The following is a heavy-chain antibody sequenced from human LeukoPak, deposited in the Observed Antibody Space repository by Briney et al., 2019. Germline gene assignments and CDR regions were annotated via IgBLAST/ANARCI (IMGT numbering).Heavy chain of an antibody. CDR2: ISGSGGST. V-gene: IGHV3-23*01. CDR3: ARAGYYDSSGYYVV. D-gene: IGHD3-22*01. Sequence: PGGSLRLSCAASGFTFSSYAMSWVRQAPGKGLEWVSAISGSGGSTYYADSVKGRFTISRDNSKNTLYLQMNSLRAEDTAVYYCARAGYYDSSGYYVVWGQGTLVTVSS. J-gene: IGHJ4*02. CDR1: GFTFSSYA.